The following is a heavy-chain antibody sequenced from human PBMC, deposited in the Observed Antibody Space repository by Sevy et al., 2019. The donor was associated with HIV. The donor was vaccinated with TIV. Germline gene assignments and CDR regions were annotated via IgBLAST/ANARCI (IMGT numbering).Heavy chain of an antibody. CDR3: ATVGLGYYSGSSYYQGDWFDP. CDR1: GYSLSKLS. Sequence: ASVKVSCKVFGYSLSKLSMHWVRQAPGKGLEWMGSLDPGNGEITYAQTLQGRVTMTEDTSTDTAYMKLSGLTSEDTATYYCATVGLGYYSGSSYYQGDWFDPWGQGTLVTVSS. D-gene: IGHD2-15*01. V-gene: IGHV1-24*01. CDR2: LDPGNGEI. J-gene: IGHJ5*02.